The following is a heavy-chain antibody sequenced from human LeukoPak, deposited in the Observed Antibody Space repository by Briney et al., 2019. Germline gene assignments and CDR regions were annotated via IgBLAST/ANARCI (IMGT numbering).Heavy chain of an antibody. CDR1: GFIFGDFY. Sequence: GGSLRLSCVGSGFIFGDFYMNWIRQAPGKGQEWISFITSSGDSIYYADSVKGRFTVFRDNAKNSLYLQMNSLRAEDTAVYFCARDPEYSDKWGQGTLVSVSS. V-gene: IGHV3-11*01. J-gene: IGHJ4*02. CDR3: ARDPEYSDK. CDR2: ITSSGDSI. D-gene: IGHD1-1*01.